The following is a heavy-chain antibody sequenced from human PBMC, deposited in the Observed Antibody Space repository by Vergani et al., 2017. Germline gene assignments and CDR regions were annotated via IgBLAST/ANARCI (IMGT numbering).Heavy chain of an antibody. CDR1: GFTFSACP. CDR3: AKDRGMTAVAEY. Sequence: EVQLLQSGGGVIQPGGSVRLSCAASGFTFSACPMTWVRQAPGKGLEWVSAISARYPSTYYADSVKGRFTISRDNSKNTLFLQMNSLRAEDTAVYYCAKDRGMTAVAEYWGQGTLVTVSS. D-gene: IGHD6-19*01. J-gene: IGHJ4*02. V-gene: IGHV3-23*01. CDR2: ISARYPST.